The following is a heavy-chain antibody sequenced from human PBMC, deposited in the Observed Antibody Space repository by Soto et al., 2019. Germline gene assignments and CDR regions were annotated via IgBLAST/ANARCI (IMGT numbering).Heavy chain of an antibody. Sequence: QVQLQESGPGLVKPSQTLSLTCTVSGDSVSSSSYYWSWIRQHPGKALEWIGYIHHSGTTYYNPSLKSRITLSVDTSKNQFSLRLSSVTAADTAVYYCASGLGYKAWGQGTLVTVSS. CDR2: IHHSGTT. V-gene: IGHV4-31*03. CDR3: ASGLGYKA. D-gene: IGHD5-12*01. J-gene: IGHJ5*02. CDR1: GDSVSSSSYY.